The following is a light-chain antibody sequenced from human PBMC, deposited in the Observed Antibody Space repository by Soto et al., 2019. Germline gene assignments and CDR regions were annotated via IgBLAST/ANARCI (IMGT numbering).Light chain of an antibody. V-gene: IGKV3D-15*01. CDR1: QSVNSN. J-gene: IGKJ4*01. CDR3: QQYNNWPLT. CDR2: GAS. Sequence: EIVMTQSPATLSVSPGERATLSCRASQSVNSNLAWYQQKPGQAPRLLIYGASTRATGIPARFSGSGSGTEFTLTFSTLQSEDFAVYYCQQYNNWPLTFGGGTKVEIK.